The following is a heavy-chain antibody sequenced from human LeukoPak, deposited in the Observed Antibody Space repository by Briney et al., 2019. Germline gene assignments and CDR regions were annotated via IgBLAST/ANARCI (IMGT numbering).Heavy chain of an antibody. D-gene: IGHD2-2*01. Sequence: PGGSLRLSCAASGFTFSSYSMNWVRQAPGKGLEWVSYISSSSSTIYYADSVKGRFTISRDNAKNSLYLQMNSLRAEDTAVYYCARTRSTSCYECMDVWGKGTTVTVSS. J-gene: IGHJ6*03. CDR3: ARTRSTSCYECMDV. CDR2: ISSSSSTI. V-gene: IGHV3-48*01. CDR1: GFTFSSYS.